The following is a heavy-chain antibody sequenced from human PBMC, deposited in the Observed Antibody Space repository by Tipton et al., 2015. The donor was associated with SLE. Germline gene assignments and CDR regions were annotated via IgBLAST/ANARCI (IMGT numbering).Heavy chain of an antibody. V-gene: IGHV4-39*07. CDR1: GGSIRRSRYY. CDR3: TNDYGGSRGYDNCFDP. Sequence: TLSLTCTVSGGSIRRSRYYWGWIRQPPGKGLEWIGSISGSGSTYYNPSLKSRVTLSVDASKNQFSLEVRSVTAADTAVYYCTNDYGGSRGYDNCFDPWGQGILVTVSS. J-gene: IGHJ5*02. D-gene: IGHD5-12*01. CDR2: ISGSGST.